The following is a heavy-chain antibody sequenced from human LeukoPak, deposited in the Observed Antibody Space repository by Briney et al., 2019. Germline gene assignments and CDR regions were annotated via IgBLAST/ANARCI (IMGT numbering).Heavy chain of an antibody. J-gene: IGHJ4*02. D-gene: IGHD2-2*01. Sequence: SETLSLTCAVYGGSFSGYYWSWIRQPPGKGLEWIGEVNHSGSTNYNPSLKSRVTISVDTSKNQFYLKLSSVTAADTAVYYCARGRLKAIVVVPPYYFDYWGEGTLVTVSS. V-gene: IGHV4-34*01. CDR2: VNHSGST. CDR3: ARGRLKAIVVVPPYYFDY. CDR1: GGSFSGYY.